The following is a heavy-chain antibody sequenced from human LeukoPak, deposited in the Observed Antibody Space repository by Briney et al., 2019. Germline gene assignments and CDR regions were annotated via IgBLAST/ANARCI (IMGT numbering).Heavy chain of an antibody. CDR3: AEDAGIALGYYFDY. D-gene: IGHD6-13*01. CDR2: IRYDGSNK. V-gene: IGHV3-30*02. Sequence: PGGSLRLSCAASGFTFSSYGMHWVRQAPGKGLEWVAFIRYDGSNKYYADSVKGRFTISRDNSKNTLYLQMNSLRAEDTAVYYCAEDAGIALGYYFDYWGQGTLVTVSS. J-gene: IGHJ4*02. CDR1: GFTFSSYG.